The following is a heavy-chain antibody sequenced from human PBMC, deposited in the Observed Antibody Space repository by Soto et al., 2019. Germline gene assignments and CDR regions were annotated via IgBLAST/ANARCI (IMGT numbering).Heavy chain of an antibody. CDR2: SASVSGGST. J-gene: IGHJ6*02. CDR3: ARPSGKYSSGPDLGMDV. CDR1: GFSFSNFG. V-gene: IGHV3-48*01. Sequence: GSLRLSCATSGFSFSNFGMTWVRRAPGKGLESVTQSASVSGGSTYYADSVKGRFTISRDNAKNSLYLQMNSLRAEDTAVYYCARPSGKYSSGPDLGMDVWGQGTTVTVSS. D-gene: IGHD6-19*01.